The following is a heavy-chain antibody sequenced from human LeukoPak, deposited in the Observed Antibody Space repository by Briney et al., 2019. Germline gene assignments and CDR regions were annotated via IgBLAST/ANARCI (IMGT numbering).Heavy chain of an antibody. J-gene: IGHJ4*02. CDR1: GFTFSSYE. V-gene: IGHV3-48*03. CDR2: ISSSGSTI. Sequence: GGSLRLSCAASGFTFSSYEMNWVRQAPGKGLEWVSYISSSGSTIYYADSVKGRFTISRDNAKNSLYLQMNSLRAEDTAVYYCARAGYSGYPYDYWGQGTLVTVSS. CDR3: ARAGYSGYPYDY. D-gene: IGHD5-12*01.